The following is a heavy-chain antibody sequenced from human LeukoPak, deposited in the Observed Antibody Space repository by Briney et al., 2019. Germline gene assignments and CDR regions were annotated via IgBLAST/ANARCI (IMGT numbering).Heavy chain of an antibody. D-gene: IGHD6-13*01. CDR1: GFTFSSYS. V-gene: IGHV3-23*01. J-gene: IGHJ4*02. Sequence: GGSLRLSCAASGFTFSSYSMNWVRQAPGKGLEWVSAISGSGGSTYYADSVKGRFTISRDNSKNTLYLQMNSLRAEDTAVYYCAKDEVAAAGYFDYWGQGTLVTVSS. CDR2: ISGSGGST. CDR3: AKDEVAAAGYFDY.